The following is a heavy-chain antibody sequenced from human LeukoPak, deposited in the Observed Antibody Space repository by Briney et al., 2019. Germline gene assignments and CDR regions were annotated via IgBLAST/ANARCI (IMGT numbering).Heavy chain of an antibody. V-gene: IGHV4-59*02. D-gene: IGHD3-9*01. CDR3: ARDARDYDILTGYYSPKYYFDY. CDR1: GGSVSSSY. Sequence: PSETLSLTCTVSGGSVSSSYWSWIRQPPGKGLEWIGYMFYNGNTKYSPSLTSRVTISVDTSKNQFSLKLSSVTAADTAVYYCARDARDYDILTGYYSPKYYFDYWGQGTLVTVSS. CDR2: MFYNGNT. J-gene: IGHJ4*02.